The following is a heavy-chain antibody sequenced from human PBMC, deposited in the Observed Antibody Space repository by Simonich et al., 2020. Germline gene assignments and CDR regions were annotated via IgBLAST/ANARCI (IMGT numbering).Heavy chain of an antibody. V-gene: IGHV1-2*02. CDR1: GYTFTGYS. J-gene: IGHJ3*02. CDR3: ARNGLVGILKAFEI. Sequence: QVQLVQSGAEVKKPGASVKVSCKASGYTFTGYSMHWVRQAPGQGLEWRGGINPNRGGTNDEQKVQGRVTMTRDTSISTAYMELSRLRSDDTAVYYCARNGLVGILKAFEIWGQGTMVTVSS. CDR2: INPNRGGT. D-gene: IGHD2-21*01.